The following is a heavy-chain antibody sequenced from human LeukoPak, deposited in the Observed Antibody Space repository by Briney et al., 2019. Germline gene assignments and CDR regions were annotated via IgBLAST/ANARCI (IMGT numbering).Heavy chain of an antibody. J-gene: IGHJ6*02. Sequence: SETLSLTCTVSGGSISSYYWSWIRQPPGKGLEWIGYIYYSGSTNYNLSLKSRVTISVHTSKNQFSLKLSSVTAADTAVYYCARGPGDYKQETYYYYGMDVWGQGTTVTVSS. V-gene: IGHV4-59*01. CDR2: IYYSGST. CDR3: ARGPGDYKQETYYYYGMDV. D-gene: IGHD4-17*01. CDR1: GGSISSYY.